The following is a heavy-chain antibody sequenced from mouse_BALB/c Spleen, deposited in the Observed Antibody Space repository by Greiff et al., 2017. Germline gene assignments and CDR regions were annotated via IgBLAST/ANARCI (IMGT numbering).Heavy chain of an antibody. CDR3: AQEFAY. J-gene: IGHJ3*01. V-gene: IGHV5-17*02. Sequence: EVKLMESGGGLVQPGGSRKLSCAASGFTFSSFGMHWVRQAPEKGLEWVAYISSGSSTIYYADTVKGRFTISRDNPKNTLFLQMTSLRSEDTAMYYCAQEFAYWGQGTLVTVSA. CDR2: ISSGSSTI. CDR1: GFTFSSFG.